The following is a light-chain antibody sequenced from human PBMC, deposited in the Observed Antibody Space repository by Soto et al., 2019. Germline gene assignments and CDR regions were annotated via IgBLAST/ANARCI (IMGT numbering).Light chain of an antibody. Sequence: QSVLTQPASVSGSPGQSVAISCTGTSSDVAAYNFVSWYQQHPGKAPKLMVFDVSNRPSGVSDRFSGSKSGNTASLTISGLQAEDDADYYCSSYTSGGTYVFGTGTKVTVL. CDR1: SSDVAAYNF. J-gene: IGLJ1*01. V-gene: IGLV2-14*01. CDR2: DVS. CDR3: SSYTSGGTYV.